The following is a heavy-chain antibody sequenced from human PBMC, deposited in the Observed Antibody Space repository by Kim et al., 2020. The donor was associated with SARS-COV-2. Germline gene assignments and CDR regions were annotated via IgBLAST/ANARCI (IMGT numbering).Heavy chain of an antibody. J-gene: IGHJ4*02. Sequence: GESLKISCKGSGYSFTSYWIGWVRQMPGKGLEWMGIIYPGDSDTRYSPSFQGQVTISADKSISTAYLQWSSLKASDTAMYYCARHGHYDILTGYYGDGLRDYWGQGTLVTVSS. CDR1: GYSFTSYW. CDR2: IYPGDSDT. D-gene: IGHD3-9*01. V-gene: IGHV5-51*01. CDR3: ARHGHYDILTGYYGDGLRDY.